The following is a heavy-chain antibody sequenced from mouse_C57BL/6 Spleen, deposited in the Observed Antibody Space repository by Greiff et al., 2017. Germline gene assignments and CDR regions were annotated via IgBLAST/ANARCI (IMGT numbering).Heavy chain of an antibody. CDR1: GYTFTDYE. Sequence: QVQLQQSGAELVRPGASVTLSCKASGYTFTDYEMHWVKQTPVHGLVWIGAIDPSTGCTAYNQKFKGKAILTADKSSSSAYMEIRSMTPEDAAVYYCTRNYGAFDYWGQGTSVTVSS. D-gene: IGHD1-1*01. J-gene: IGHJ4*01. V-gene: IGHV1-15*01. CDR3: TRNYGAFDY. CDR2: IDPSTGCT.